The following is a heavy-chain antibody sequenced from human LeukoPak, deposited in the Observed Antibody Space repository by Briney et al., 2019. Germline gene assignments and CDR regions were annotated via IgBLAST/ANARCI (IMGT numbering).Heavy chain of an antibody. CDR3: AKVEREDTAMVRFFDY. CDR2: ISGSGGST. CDR1: GFTFSSYA. D-gene: IGHD5-18*01. J-gene: IGHJ4*02. V-gene: IGHV3-23*01. Sequence: GGSLRLSCAASGFTFSSYAMSWVRQAPGKGLEWVSAISGSGGSTYYADSVKGRFTISRDNSKNTLYLQMNSLRAEDTAVYYCAKVEREDTAMVRFFDYWGQGTLVTVSS.